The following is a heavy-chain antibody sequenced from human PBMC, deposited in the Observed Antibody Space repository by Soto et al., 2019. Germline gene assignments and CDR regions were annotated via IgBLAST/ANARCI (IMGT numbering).Heavy chain of an antibody. CDR1: GFTFSSYP. J-gene: IGHJ5*01. CDR2: IGTTGNT. CDR3: AKVWGITRDWFDS. V-gene: IGHV3-23*01. D-gene: IGHD3-10*01. Sequence: EVQLLESGGGLVQPGGSLRLSCAASGFTFSSYPMTWVRQAPGKGLEGVSLIGTTGNTYYADSVRGRFTISRDNSKNTLYLQLNSLGADDTAIYFCAKVWGITRDWFDSWGQGTLVTASS.